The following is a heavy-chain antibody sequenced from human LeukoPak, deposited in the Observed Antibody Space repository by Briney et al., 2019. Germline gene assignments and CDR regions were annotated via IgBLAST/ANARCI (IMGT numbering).Heavy chain of an antibody. CDR2: ISSSSSYI. Sequence: GGSLRLSCAASGFTFSSYSMNWVRQAPGKGLEWVSSISSSSSYIYYADSVKGRFTISRDNAKNSLYLQMNSLRAEDTAVYYCATGGQWLVHGEGYFDYWGQGTLVTVSS. CDR3: ATGGQWLVHGEGYFDY. V-gene: IGHV3-21*01. CDR1: GFTFSSYS. J-gene: IGHJ4*02. D-gene: IGHD6-19*01.